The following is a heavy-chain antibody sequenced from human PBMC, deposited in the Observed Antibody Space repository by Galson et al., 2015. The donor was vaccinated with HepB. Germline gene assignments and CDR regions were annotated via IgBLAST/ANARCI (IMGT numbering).Heavy chain of an antibody. CDR3: AKDFGADQTLMVSFIDY. D-gene: IGHD3-10*01. CDR2: ISSGEHNT. V-gene: IGHV3-30*18. Sequence: SVSLSCAASGFTFSNYPMHWVRQAPGKGLEWVAFISSGEHNTYYPESVQGRFTISRDKSRNTPALQLTSLRAEDTGVYYCAKDFGADQTLMVSFIDYWGQGTLVTVSS. CDR1: GFTFSNYP. J-gene: IGHJ4*02.